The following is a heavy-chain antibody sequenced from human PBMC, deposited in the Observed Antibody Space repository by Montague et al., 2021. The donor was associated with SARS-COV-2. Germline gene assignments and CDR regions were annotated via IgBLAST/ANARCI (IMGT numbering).Heavy chain of an antibody. CDR1: GGSITSSSYY. CDR3: ARQGSDYCSSTSCYGADHPFDI. V-gene: IGHV4-39*07. Sequence: SDTLSLTCSVSGGSITSSSYYWGWIRQSPDKGLGWIGNIYYSGSTYYNPFLKSRVTVSIDTSKNQFSLKLSSVTAADSAVYYCARQGSDYCSSTSCYGADHPFDIWGQGTMVTVSS. J-gene: IGHJ3*02. CDR2: IYYSGST. D-gene: IGHD2-2*01.